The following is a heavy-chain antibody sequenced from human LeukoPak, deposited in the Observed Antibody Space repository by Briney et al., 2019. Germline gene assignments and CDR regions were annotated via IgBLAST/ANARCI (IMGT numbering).Heavy chain of an antibody. J-gene: IGHJ3*02. CDR3: AREMATIKDALDI. D-gene: IGHD5-24*01. Sequence: KPGGSLRLSCAASGFTFSDYYMSWIRQAPGKGLEWVSYISSSGSTIYYADSVKGRFTISRDNAKNSLYLQMNSLRAEDTAVYYCAREMATIKDALDIWGQGTMVTVSS. CDR2: ISSSGSTI. CDR1: GFTFSDYY. V-gene: IGHV3-11*01.